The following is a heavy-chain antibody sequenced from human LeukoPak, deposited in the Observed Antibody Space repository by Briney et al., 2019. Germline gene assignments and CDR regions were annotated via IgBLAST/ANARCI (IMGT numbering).Heavy chain of an antibody. Sequence: GGSLDPSVPALGFNFGTFGMSWVRRAPGRGLGGGPKINQEGSVRDYVDSVKGRFTIPRENANNFLHLQMNSLRADDAAVYYCARDQNFYDTTGEGYFQHWGQGTLVTVSS. CDR2: INQEGSVR. V-gene: IGHV3-7*01. D-gene: IGHD3-22*01. J-gene: IGHJ1*01. CDR3: ARDQNFYDTTGEGYFQH. CDR1: GFNFGTFG.